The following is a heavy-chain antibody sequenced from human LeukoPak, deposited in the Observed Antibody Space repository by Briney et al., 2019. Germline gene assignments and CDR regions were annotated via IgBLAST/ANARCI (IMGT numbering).Heavy chain of an antibody. CDR1: GFTFSSYE. Sequence: PGGSLRLSCAASGFTFSSYEMNWVRQAPGKGLEWGSYISSSGSTIYYADAVKGRFTISRDNAKNSLYLQMNSLRAEDTAVYYCARDPNRLFFPGVIGVGWFDPWGQGTLVTVSS. D-gene: IGHD1-14*01. J-gene: IGHJ5*02. CDR2: ISSSGSTI. CDR3: ARDPNRLFFPGVIGVGWFDP. V-gene: IGHV3-48*03.